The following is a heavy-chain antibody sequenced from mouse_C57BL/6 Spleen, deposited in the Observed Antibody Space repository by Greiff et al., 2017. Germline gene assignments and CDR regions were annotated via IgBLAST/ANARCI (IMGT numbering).Heavy chain of an antibody. D-gene: IGHD2-4*01. CDR1: GYAFSSSW. V-gene: IGHV1-82*01. CDR2: IYPGDGDT. J-gene: IGHJ4*01. CDR3: ERGDDYRAMDY. Sequence: QVQLQQSGPELVKPGASVKISCKASGYAFSSSWMNWVKQRPGKGLEWIGRIYPGDGDTNYNGKFKGKATLTADKSSSTAYMQLSSLTSEDSAVYFCERGDDYRAMDYWGQGASVTVSS.